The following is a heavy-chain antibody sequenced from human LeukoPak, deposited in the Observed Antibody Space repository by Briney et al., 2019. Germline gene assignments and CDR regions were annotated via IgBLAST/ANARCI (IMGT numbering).Heavy chain of an antibody. D-gene: IGHD2-2*01. CDR1: GFTFSDYY. CDR2: ISSSSSYT. CDR3: ARGRGDCSSTSCYVSVYFDY. Sequence: GGSLRLSCAASGFTFSDYYISWIRQAPGKGLEWVSYISSSSSYTNYADSVKGRFTISRDNAKNSLYLQMNSLRAEDTAVYYCARGRGDCSSTSCYVSVYFDYWGQGTLVTISS. V-gene: IGHV3-11*06. J-gene: IGHJ4*02.